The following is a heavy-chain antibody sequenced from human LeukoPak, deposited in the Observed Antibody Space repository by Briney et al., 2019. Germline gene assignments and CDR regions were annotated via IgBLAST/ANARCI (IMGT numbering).Heavy chain of an antibody. V-gene: IGHV3-23*01. CDR1: GFTFSSYA. CDR3: AKGLDIVVVPAALPDAFDI. Sequence: PGGSLRLSCAASGFTFSSYAMSWVRQAPGKGLEWVSAISGSGGSTYYADSVKGRFTISRDNSKNTLYLQMNSLRAEDTAVYYCAKGLDIVVVPAALPDAFDIWGQGTMVTVSS. CDR2: ISGSGGST. J-gene: IGHJ3*02. D-gene: IGHD2-2*02.